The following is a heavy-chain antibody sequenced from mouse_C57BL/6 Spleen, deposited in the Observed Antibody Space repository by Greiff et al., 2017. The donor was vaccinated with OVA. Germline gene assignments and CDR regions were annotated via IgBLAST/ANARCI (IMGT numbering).Heavy chain of an antibody. CDR2: ISSGSSTI. V-gene: IGHV5-17*01. Sequence: EVKLVESGGGLVKPGGSLKLSCAASGFTFSDYGMHWVRQAPEKGLEWVAYISSGSSTIYYADTVKGRFTISRDNAKNTLFLQMTSLRSEDTAMYYCARREYPNAMDYWGQGTSVTVSS. J-gene: IGHJ4*01. CDR3: ARREYPNAMDY. D-gene: IGHD5-1*01. CDR1: GFTFSDYG.